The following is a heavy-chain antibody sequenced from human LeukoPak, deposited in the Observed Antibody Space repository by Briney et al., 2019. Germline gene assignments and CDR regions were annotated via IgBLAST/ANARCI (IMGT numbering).Heavy chain of an antibody. D-gene: IGHD2-15*01. V-gene: IGHV4-39*07. CDR1: GGSIISSSSY. Sequence: SETLSLTCTVSGGSIISSSSYWGWIRQPPGKGLEWIGSIYYSGSAYYNPSLKSRVTLSLDTSKNQFSLKLSSVTAADTAVYYCARDTGGYCSGGSCYPQWGQGTLVTVSS. J-gene: IGHJ4*02. CDR2: IYYSGSA. CDR3: ARDTGGYCSGGSCYPQ.